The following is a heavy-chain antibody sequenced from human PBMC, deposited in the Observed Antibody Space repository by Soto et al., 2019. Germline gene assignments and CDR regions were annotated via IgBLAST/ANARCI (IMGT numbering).Heavy chain of an antibody. J-gene: IGHJ4*02. CDR3: AKVTGLVDPFDY. V-gene: IGHV3-23*01. Sequence: GGSLSLSCAASGFTFSSYGMSWVRQAPGKGLEWVSAIRSGGGSTYYADSVKGRFTISRDNSKNTLYLQMNSLRAEDTAIYYCAKVTGLVDPFDYWGQGTLVTVSS. D-gene: IGHD2-8*02. CDR2: IRSGGGST. CDR1: GFTFSSYG.